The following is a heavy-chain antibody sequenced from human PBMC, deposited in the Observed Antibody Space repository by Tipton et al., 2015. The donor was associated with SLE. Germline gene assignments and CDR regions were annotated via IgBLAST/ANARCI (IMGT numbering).Heavy chain of an antibody. V-gene: IGHV4-59*08. CDR3: ARPYLYSSSTDAFDI. J-gene: IGHJ3*02. CDR2: TYYSGST. Sequence: TLSLTCTVSGGSISSYYWSWIRQPPGKGLEWIGYTYYSGSTNYNPSLKSRVTISVDTSKNQFSLKLSSVTAADTAVYYCARPYLYSSSTDAFDIWGQGTMVTVSS. CDR1: GGSISSYY. D-gene: IGHD6-13*01.